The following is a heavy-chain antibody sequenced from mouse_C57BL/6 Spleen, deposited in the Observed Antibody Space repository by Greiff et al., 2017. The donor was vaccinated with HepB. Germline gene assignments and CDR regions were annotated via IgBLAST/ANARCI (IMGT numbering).Heavy chain of an antibody. CDR3: TRRVYYGVYWYFDV. J-gene: IGHJ1*03. CDR2: IDPETGGT. D-gene: IGHD2-13*01. V-gene: IGHV1-15*01. CDR1: GYTFTDYE. Sequence: VQLQQSGAELVRPGASVTLSCKASGYTFTDYEMHWVKQTPVHGLEWIGAIDPETGGTAYNQKFKGKAILTADKSSSTAYMELRSLTSEDSAVYYCTRRVYYGVYWYFDVWGTGTTVTVSS.